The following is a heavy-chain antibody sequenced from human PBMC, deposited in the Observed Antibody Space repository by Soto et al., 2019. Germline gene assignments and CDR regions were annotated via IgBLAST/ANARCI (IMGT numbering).Heavy chain of an antibody. D-gene: IGHD4-4*01. CDR3: ARVGDLTTYSY. CDR1: GGSISSGGYY. CDR2: IYYSGST. Sequence: PSETLSLTCTVSGGSISSGGYYWSWIRQHPGKGLERIGYIYYSGSTYYNPSLKSRVTISVDTSKNQFSLKLSSVTAADTAVYYCARVGDLTTYSYWGQGTLVTVSS. V-gene: IGHV4-31*03. J-gene: IGHJ4*02.